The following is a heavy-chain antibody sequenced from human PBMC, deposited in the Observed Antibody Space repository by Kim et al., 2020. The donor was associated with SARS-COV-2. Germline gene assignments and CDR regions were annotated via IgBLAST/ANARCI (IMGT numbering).Heavy chain of an antibody. V-gene: IGHV3-72*01. D-gene: IGHD4-4*01. CDR3: ARARSEGNRRYFDL. J-gene: IGHJ2*01. CDR1: GFIFSDHY. CDR2: ARTRANSYTT. Sequence: GGSLRLSCAASGFIFSDHYMDWVRQAPGKGLEWVGRARTRANSYTTEYAASVKGRFTISRDDSKNSLYLQLNSLKTEDTAVYYCARARSEGNRRYFDLWG.